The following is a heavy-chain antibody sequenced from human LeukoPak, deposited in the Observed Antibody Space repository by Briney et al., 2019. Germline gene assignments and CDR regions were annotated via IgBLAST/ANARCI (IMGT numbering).Heavy chain of an antibody. CDR3: AKEVDCPSDCLFFHS. J-gene: IGHJ4*02. CDR1: GFTFDDYA. V-gene: IGHV3-23*01. Sequence: PGRSLRLSCAVSGFTFDDYAMHWVRQAPGKGLEWVSAISGSGGSTYYADSVKGRFTISRDNSKNTLYLQMNSLGPEDTALYHCAKEVDCPSDCLFFHSWGQGTLVTVSS. CDR2: ISGSGGST. D-gene: IGHD2-21*02.